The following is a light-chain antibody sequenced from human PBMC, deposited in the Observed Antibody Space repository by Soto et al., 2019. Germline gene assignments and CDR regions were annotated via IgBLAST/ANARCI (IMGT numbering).Light chain of an antibody. CDR1: SMDVGSYNP. CDR3: CSYAGSSTFLYV. J-gene: IGLJ1*01. Sequence: SVLTPPSSVSGSPGQSISIAGPGSSMDVGSYNPVSWYQQHPGKAPKLMIYEVSKRPSGVSNRFSGSKSGNTASLTISGLQAEDEADYYCCSYAGSSTFLYVFGTGTKVTVL. CDR2: EVS. V-gene: IGLV2-23*02.